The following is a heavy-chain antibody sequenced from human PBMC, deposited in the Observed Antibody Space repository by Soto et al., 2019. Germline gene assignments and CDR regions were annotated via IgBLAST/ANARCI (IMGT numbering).Heavy chain of an antibody. J-gene: IGHJ5*02. V-gene: IGHV3-33*01. CDR2: IWYDGSNK. CDR1: GFTFSSYG. CDR3: ARDFSS. Sequence: QVQLVESGGGVVQPGRSLRLSCAASGFTFSSYGMHWVRQAPGKGLEWVAVIWYDGSNKYYADSVKGRFNISRDNSKNTLFLHMNGLRAEDTAVYYCARDFSSWGQGTLVTVSS. D-gene: IGHD3-3*01.